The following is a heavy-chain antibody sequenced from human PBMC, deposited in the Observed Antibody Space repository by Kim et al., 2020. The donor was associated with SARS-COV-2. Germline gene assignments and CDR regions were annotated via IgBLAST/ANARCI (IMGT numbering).Heavy chain of an antibody. CDR2: TR. V-gene: IGHV3-48*03. Sequence: TRKYADSVEGRFTISRDNTKNSVYLQMDSLRAEDTAVYYCAREEYKTGDYWGQGTLVTVSS. CDR3: AREEYKTGDY. D-gene: IGHD6-6*01. J-gene: IGHJ4*02.